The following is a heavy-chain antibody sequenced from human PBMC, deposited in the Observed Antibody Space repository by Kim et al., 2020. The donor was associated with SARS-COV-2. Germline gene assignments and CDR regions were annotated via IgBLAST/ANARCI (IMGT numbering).Heavy chain of an antibody. CDR2: IASDGSSI. CDR3: TRNLEGRSGLFDI. D-gene: IGHD6-19*01. CDR1: GFTVSGYW. V-gene: IGHV3-74*01. Sequence: GGSLRLSCAASGFTVSGYWMHWVRQAPGKGLVWVSRIASDGSSITYADSVKGRFTISRANAKSTLFLQMNSLRAEDIAFYYCTRNLEGRSGLFDIWGQGTMVTVSS. J-gene: IGHJ3*02.